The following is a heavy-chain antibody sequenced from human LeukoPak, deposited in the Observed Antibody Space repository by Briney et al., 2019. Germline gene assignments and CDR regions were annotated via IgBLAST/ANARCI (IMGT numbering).Heavy chain of an antibody. CDR3: ATGWYYDILAGPQGADL. CDR1: GFTFSSYG. Sequence: GGSLRLSCAASGFTFSSYGLHWVRQAPGKGLAWVAVIWYDGSDKYFADSVKGRFTISRDNSWHTLYLQMTSLRAEDSAVYYCATGWYYDILAGPQGADLWGQGTLVIVSS. CDR2: IWYDGSDK. J-gene: IGHJ5*02. D-gene: IGHD3-9*01. V-gene: IGHV3-33*01.